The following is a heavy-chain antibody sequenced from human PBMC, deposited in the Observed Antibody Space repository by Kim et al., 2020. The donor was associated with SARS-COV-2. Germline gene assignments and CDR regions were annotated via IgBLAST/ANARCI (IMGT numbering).Heavy chain of an antibody. V-gene: IGHV3-21*01. CDR1: GFTFSTYS. Sequence: GGSLRLSCAASGFTFSTYSMNWVRQAPGKGLEWVSSIRVGGSNYIYYADSVKGRFTVSRDNAKNSLYLQISSLRAEDTAVYYCARDNGTSWCLGFFHYWG. J-gene: IGHJ4*01. CDR2: IRVGGSNYI. CDR3: ARDNGTSWCLGFFHY. D-gene: IGHD6-13*01.